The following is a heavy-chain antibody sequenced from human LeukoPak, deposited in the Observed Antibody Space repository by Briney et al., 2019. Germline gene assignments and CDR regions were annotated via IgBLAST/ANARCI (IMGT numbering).Heavy chain of an antibody. CDR1: GGSISSSSYY. D-gene: IGHD3-22*01. CDR2: IYYSGST. Sequence: PSETLSLTCTVSGGSISSSSYYSGWIRQPPGKGLEWIGSIYYSGSTYYNPSLKSRVTISVDTSKNQFSLKLSSVTAADTAVYYCARTGDYYDSSGPNWGQGTLVTDSS. V-gene: IGHV4-39*01. J-gene: IGHJ4*02. CDR3: ARTGDYYDSSGPN.